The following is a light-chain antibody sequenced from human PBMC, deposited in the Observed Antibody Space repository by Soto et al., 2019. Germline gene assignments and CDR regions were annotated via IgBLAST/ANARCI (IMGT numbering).Light chain of an antibody. Sequence: EIVLTQSPGTLSLSPGERATLYCRASQSVSSSYLAWYQQKPGQAPRLLIYGASSRATGIPDRFSGSGSGTDFTLTISRLDPEDFAVYYCQQYGSSSWTFGQGTKVEIK. CDR2: GAS. V-gene: IGKV3-20*01. CDR3: QQYGSSSWT. CDR1: QSVSSSY. J-gene: IGKJ1*01.